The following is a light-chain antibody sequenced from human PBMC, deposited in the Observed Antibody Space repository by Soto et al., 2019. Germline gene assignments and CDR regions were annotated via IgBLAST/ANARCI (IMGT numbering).Light chain of an antibody. J-gene: IGKJ4*01. Sequence: EIVITQSPATLSVSPGERATLSCRASQSVSSNMLACYQQKPGQAPRLLIYAASTRATGVSARFSGSGSGTEFTLTISSLQSEDFTIYYCQYYNNWLATFGGGTK. CDR3: QYYNNWLAT. CDR2: AAS. CDR1: QSVSSN. V-gene: IGKV3-15*01.